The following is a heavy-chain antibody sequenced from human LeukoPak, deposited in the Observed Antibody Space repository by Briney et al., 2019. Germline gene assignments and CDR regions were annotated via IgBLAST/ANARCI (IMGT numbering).Heavy chain of an antibody. V-gene: IGHV3-23*01. CDR1: RFTFSDYL. CDR3: ALSYYYDSSGYYGLDY. D-gene: IGHD3-22*01. CDR2: ISGSGGST. Sequence: PGRSLRLSCAASRFTFSDYLIHWVRQAPGKGLEWVSTISGSGGSTNYADSVKGRFTISRDKSKNTLYLQMNSLRAEDTAVYYCALSYYYDSSGYYGLDYWGQGTLVTVSS. J-gene: IGHJ4*02.